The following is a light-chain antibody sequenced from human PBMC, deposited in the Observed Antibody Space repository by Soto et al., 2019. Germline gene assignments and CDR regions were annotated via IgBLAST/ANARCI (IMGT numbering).Light chain of an antibody. CDR2: QDS. J-gene: IGLJ2*01. Sequence: SYELTQPPSVSVSPGQTASITCSGDELGDKYACWYQQKPGQSPVLVIYQDSMRPSGIPERFSGSNSGNTATLTISGTQAMDEADYYCQAWVSSTDVVFGGGTKLTVL. CDR3: QAWVSSTDVV. CDR1: ELGDKY. V-gene: IGLV3-1*01.